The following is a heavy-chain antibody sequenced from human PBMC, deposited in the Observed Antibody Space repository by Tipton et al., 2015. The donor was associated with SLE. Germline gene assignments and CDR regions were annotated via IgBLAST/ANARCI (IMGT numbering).Heavy chain of an antibody. D-gene: IGHD6-13*01. Sequence: TLSLTCTVSGGSISSYYWSWIRQPPGKGLEWIGYIYYSGSTNYNPSLKSRVTISVDTSKNQFSLKLSSVTAADTAVYYCARRVRYGSSWYSGRYFDYWGQGTLVTVSS. CDR3: ARRVRYGSSWYSGRYFDY. CDR1: GGSISSYY. CDR2: IYYSGST. J-gene: IGHJ4*02. V-gene: IGHV4-59*08.